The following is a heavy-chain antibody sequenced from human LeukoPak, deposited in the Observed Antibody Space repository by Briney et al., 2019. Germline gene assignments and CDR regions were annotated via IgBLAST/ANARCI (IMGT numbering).Heavy chain of an antibody. CDR1: GGSFSGYY. CDR2: INHSGST. V-gene: IGHV4-34*01. D-gene: IGHD3-10*01. Sequence: SETLSLTCAVYGGSFSGYYWGWIRQPPGKGLEWIGEINHSGSTNYNPSLKSRVTISVDTSKNQFSPKLSSVTAADTAVYYCARGSQLWFGESPFDYWGQGTLVTVSS. J-gene: IGHJ4*02. CDR3: ARGSQLWFGESPFDY.